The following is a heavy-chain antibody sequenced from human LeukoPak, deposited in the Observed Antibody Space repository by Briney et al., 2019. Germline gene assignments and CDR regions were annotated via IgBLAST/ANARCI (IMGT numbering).Heavy chain of an antibody. CDR2: ISSSGSTI. D-gene: IGHD2-2*01. Sequence: PGGSLRLSCAASGFTFSSYEMNWVRQAPGKGLEWVSYISSSGSTIYYADSVKGRFTISRDNAKNSLYLQMNSLRAEDTAVYYCARDTFQPGRIDCWGQGTLVIVSS. V-gene: IGHV3-48*03. J-gene: IGHJ4*02. CDR1: GFTFSSYE. CDR3: ARDTFQPGRIDC.